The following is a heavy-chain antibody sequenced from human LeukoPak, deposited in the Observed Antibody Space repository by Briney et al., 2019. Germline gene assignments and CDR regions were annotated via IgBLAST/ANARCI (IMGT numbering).Heavy chain of an antibody. CDR3: ARGGSSRPHFDY. D-gene: IGHD6-6*01. CDR1: GGSISSGGYY. CDR2: IYHSGST. Sequence: SQTLSLTCTVSGGSISSGGYYWGWIRQPPGKGLEWIGYIYHSGSTYYNPSLKSRVTISVDRSKNQFSLKLSSVTAADTAVYYCARGGSSRPHFDYWGQGTLVTVSS. V-gene: IGHV4-30-2*01. J-gene: IGHJ4*02.